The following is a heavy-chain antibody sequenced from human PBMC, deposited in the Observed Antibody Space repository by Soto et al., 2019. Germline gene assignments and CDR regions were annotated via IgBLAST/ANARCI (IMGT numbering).Heavy chain of an antibody. Sequence: SVKVSCKASGGTFSSYAISWVRQAPGQGLEWMGGIIPIFGTANYAQKFQGRVTITADESTSTAYMELSSLRSEDTAVYYCARDRSAITMASYYYGMDVWGQGTTVTVSS. J-gene: IGHJ6*02. CDR1: GGTFSSYA. CDR3: ARDRSAITMASYYYGMDV. CDR2: IIPIFGTA. V-gene: IGHV1-69*13. D-gene: IGHD3-10*01.